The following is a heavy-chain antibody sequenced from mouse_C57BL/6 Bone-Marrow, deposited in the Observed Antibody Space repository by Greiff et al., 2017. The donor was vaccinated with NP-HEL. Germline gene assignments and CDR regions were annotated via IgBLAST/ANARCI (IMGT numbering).Heavy chain of an antibody. Sequence: VKLQESGAELVKPGASVKLSCKASGYTFTEYTIHWVKQRSGQGLEWIGWFYPGSGSIKYNEKFKDKATLTADKSSSTVYMELSRLTSEDTAVYFCARHGDGYYPYYAMDYWDQGTSVTISS. J-gene: IGHJ4*01. CDR2: FYPGSGSI. CDR1: GYTFTEYT. D-gene: IGHD2-3*01. V-gene: IGHV1-62-2*01. CDR3: ARHGDGYYPYYAMDY.